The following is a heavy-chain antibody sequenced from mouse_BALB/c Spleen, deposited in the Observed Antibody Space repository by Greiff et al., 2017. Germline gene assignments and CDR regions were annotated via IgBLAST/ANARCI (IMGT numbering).Heavy chain of an antibody. Sequence: VQLQQSGAELVRSGASVKLSCTASGFNIKDYYMHWVKQRPEQGLEWIGWIDPENGDTEYAPKFQGKATMTADTSSNTAYLQLSSLTSEDTAVYYCTSNYGFAYWGQGTLVTVSA. V-gene: IGHV14-4*02. D-gene: IGHD2-5*01. J-gene: IGHJ3*01. CDR3: TSNYGFAY. CDR1: GFNIKDYY. CDR2: IDPENGDT.